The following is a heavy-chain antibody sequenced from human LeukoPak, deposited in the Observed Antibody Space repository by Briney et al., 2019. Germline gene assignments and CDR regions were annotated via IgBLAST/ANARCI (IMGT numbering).Heavy chain of an antibody. J-gene: IGHJ4*02. CDR3: ARDRPEGQYSLDY. CDR1: GFTFSSYS. Sequence: KPGGSLRPSCAASGFTFSSYSMNWVRQAPGKGLEWVSSISSSSSYIYYADSVKGRFTISRDNAKNSLYLQMNSLRAEDTAVYYCARDRPEGQYSLDYWGQGTLVTVSS. V-gene: IGHV3-21*01. D-gene: IGHD5-18*01. CDR2: ISSSSSYI.